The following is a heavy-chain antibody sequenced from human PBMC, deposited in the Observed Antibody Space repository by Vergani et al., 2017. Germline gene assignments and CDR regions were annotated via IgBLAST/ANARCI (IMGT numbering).Heavy chain of an antibody. V-gene: IGHV1-3*01. D-gene: IGHD6-19*01. CDR3: ARDRPAYSRGLVIAFDI. J-gene: IGHJ3*02. CDR2: INAGNGST. CDR1: GYTFTSYA. Sequence: QVQLVQSGAEVKKPGASVKVSCKASGYTFTSYAMHWVRQAPGQRLEWMGWINAGNGSTKYSQKFQGRVTITRDKSASTAYMELSSLRSEDTAVYYCARDRPAYSRGLVIAFDIWGQGTMVTVSS.